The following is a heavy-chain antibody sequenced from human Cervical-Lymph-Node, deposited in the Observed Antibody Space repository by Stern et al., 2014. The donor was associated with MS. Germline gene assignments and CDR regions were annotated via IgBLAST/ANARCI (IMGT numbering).Heavy chain of an antibody. CDR2: IFHNGTP. D-gene: IGHD6-19*01. J-gene: IGHJ4*02. CDR1: GASIRSSVYQ. V-gene: IGHV4-39*01. CDR3: LRVPHWLQVSPDRGENANFHF. Sequence: QLQLQESGPGLVTPSETLSLTCTVSGASIRSSVYQWGWVRQPPGKGLEWIGNIFHNGTPYTTPSPKSRVPISLAASKNQFSLELNFVTAADTAVYYCLRVPHWLQVSPDRGENANFHFWGQGTLVIVSS.